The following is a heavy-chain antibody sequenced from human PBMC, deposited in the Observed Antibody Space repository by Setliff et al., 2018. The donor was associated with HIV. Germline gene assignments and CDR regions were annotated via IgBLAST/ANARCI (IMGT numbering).Heavy chain of an antibody. CDR3: VIDPIEGSPDYFDY. D-gene: IGHD1-26*01. J-gene: IGHJ4*02. V-gene: IGHV3-30-3*01. Sequence: PGGSLRLSCAATGFTFSSYVLHWVRQAPGKGLEWVAVMSTGGGIKICADSVKGRFTISRDNSRNTLFLQMNNLRPEDTATYYCVIDPIEGSPDYFDYWGQGALVTVSS. CDR1: GFTFSSYV. CDR2: MSTGGGIK.